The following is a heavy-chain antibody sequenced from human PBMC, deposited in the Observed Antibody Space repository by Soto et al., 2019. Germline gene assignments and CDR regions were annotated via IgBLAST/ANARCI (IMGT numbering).Heavy chain of an antibody. CDR3: AREGSSSSLGFDY. CDR1: GFTVSSNY. J-gene: IGHJ4*02. V-gene: IGHV3-53*01. Sequence: GSLRLSCAASGFTVSSNYMSWVRQAPGKGLEWVSVIYSGGSTYYADSVKGRFTISRDNSKNTLYLQMNSLRAEDTAVYYCAREGSSSSLGFDYWGQGTLVTVSS. D-gene: IGHD6-6*01. CDR2: IYSGGST.